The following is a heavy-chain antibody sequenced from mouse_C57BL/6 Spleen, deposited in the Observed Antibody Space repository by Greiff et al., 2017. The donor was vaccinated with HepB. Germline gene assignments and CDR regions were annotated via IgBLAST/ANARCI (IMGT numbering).Heavy chain of an antibody. J-gene: IGHJ1*03. Sequence: QVQLKQSGAELVRPGTSVKMSCKASGYTFTNYWIGWAKQRPGHGLEWIGDIYPGGGYTNYNEKFKGKATLTADKSSSKAYMQFSSLTSEDSAIYYCARSSTVVGEGYFDVWGTGTTVTVSS. V-gene: IGHV1-63*01. CDR1: GYTFTNYW. CDR3: ARSSTVVGEGYFDV. CDR2: IYPGGGYT. D-gene: IGHD1-1*01.